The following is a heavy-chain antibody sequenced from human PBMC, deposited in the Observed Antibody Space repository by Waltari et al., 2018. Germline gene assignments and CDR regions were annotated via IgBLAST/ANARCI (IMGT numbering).Heavy chain of an antibody. V-gene: IGHV3-7*01. CDR1: GFTFSNYW. CDR2: IKQDGSMT. CDR3: SSDRREPTHQ. D-gene: IGHD2-2*01. J-gene: IGHJ4*02. Sequence: EEHLVESGGGLVQPGGSLSLSCAASGFTFSNYWMFWVRQAPGKGLECVANIKQDGSMTWYADSVKGRFTTTRNNQNTPQQQMNNKMGGEEAADYYRSSDRREPTHQRGQGTLVTVSS.